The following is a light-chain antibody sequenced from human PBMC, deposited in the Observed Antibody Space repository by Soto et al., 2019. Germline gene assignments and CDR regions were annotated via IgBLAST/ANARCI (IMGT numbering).Light chain of an antibody. Sequence: QSVLTQPPSVSGAPGQRVTISCTGSSSSIGAVYDVHWYQQLPGTAPKLLIYGNNNRPSGVPDRFSGSKSGTSASLAITGLQAEDEADYYCQSYDSSLSAVVFGGGTQLTVL. CDR1: SSSIGAVYD. CDR3: QSYDSSLSAVV. J-gene: IGLJ2*01. V-gene: IGLV1-40*01. CDR2: GNN.